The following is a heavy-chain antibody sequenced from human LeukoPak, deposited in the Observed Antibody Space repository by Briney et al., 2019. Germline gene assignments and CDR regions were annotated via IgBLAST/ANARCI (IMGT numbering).Heavy chain of an antibody. CDR1: GYTFTSYA. CDR2: INTNTGNP. CDR3: ARGGITMVRGGNFDY. Sequence: ASVKVSCKASGYTFTSYAMDWVRQAPGQGLEWMGWINTNTGNPTYAQGFTGRFVFSLDTSVSTAYLQISSLKAEDTAVYYCARGGITMVRGGNFDYWGQGTLVTVSS. J-gene: IGHJ4*02. V-gene: IGHV7-4-1*02. D-gene: IGHD3-10*01.